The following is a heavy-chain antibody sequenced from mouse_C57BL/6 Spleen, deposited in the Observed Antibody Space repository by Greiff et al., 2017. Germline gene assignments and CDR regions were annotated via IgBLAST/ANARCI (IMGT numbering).Heavy chain of an antibody. V-gene: IGHV1-72*01. CDR3: ARALSYYYGSSYDFDY. J-gene: IGHJ2*01. CDR2: IDPNSGGT. CDR1: GYTFTSYW. Sequence: QVQLQQPGAELVKPGASVKLSCKASGYTFTSYWMHWVKQRPGRGLEWIGRIDPNSGGTKYNEKFKSKATLTVDNPSSTAYMQLSSLTSEVSGVYYWARALSYYYGSSYDFDYWGQGTTLTVSS. D-gene: IGHD1-1*01.